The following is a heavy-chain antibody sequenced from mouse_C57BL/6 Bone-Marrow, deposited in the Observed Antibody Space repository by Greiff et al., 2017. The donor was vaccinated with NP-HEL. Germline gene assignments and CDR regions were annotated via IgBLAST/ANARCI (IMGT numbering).Heavy chain of an antibody. CDR2: IYPGSGNT. J-gene: IGHJ4*01. D-gene: IGHD1-1*01. V-gene: IGHV1-76*01. Sequence: VQLQQSGAELVRPGASVKLSCKASGYTFTDYYINWVKQRPGQGLEWIARIYPGSGNTYYNEKFKSKATLTVDKSSSTAYMQLSSLTSEDSAVYYCARDLFLRGDWGQGTSVTVSS. CDR1: GYTFTDYY. CDR3: ARDLFLRGD.